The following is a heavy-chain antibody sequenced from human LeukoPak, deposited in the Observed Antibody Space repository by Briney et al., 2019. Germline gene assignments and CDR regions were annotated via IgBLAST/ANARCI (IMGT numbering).Heavy chain of an antibody. D-gene: IGHD1-26*01. CDR1: GYTFTSYY. CDR3: ARGLVGASPDY. CDR2: INPNSGGT. Sequence: ASVKVSCKASGYTFTSYYMHWVRQAPGQGPEWMGWINPNSGGTNYAQKFQGWVTMTRDTSISTAYMELSRLRSDDTAVYYCARGLVGASPDYWGQGTLVTVSS. J-gene: IGHJ4*02. V-gene: IGHV1-2*04.